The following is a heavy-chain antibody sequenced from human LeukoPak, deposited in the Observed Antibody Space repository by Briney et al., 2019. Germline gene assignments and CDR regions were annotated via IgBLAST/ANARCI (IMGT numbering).Heavy chain of an antibody. Sequence: GGSLRLSCAASGFTFSSYEMNWVRQAPGKGLEWVSYISSSGSTIYYADSVKGRFTISRDNAKNSLYLQMNSLRAEDTAVYYCARGGQNWGSYYFDYWGQGTLVTVSS. J-gene: IGHJ4*02. CDR2: ISSSGSTI. CDR1: GFTFSSYE. V-gene: IGHV3-48*03. CDR3: ARGGQNWGSYYFDY. D-gene: IGHD7-27*01.